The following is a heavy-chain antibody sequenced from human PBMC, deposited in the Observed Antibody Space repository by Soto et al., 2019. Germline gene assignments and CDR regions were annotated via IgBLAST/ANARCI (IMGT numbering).Heavy chain of an antibody. J-gene: IGHJ6*03. Sequence: GASVKVSCKASGYTFTSYGISWVRQAPGQGLEWMGWISAYNGNTKYAQKLQGRVTITTDTSASTAYMELSSLRSEDTALYYCARTPYDFWSGYMDVRGQATTVTVSS. D-gene: IGHD3-3*01. CDR2: ISAYNGNT. CDR1: GYTFTSYG. V-gene: IGHV1-18*01. CDR3: ARTPYDFWSGYMDV.